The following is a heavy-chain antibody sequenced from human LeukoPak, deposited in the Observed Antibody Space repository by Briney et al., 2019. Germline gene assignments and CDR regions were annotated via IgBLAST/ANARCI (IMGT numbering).Heavy chain of an antibody. Sequence: PSETLSLTCTVSGGSISSGGYYWSWIRQHPGKGLEWIGYIYCSRSPYYHPSLKSRVTISVDTSKNQFSLKLSSVTAVDTAVYYCARDRFRAAAGTQNAFDIWGQGTMVTVSS. CDR1: GGSISSGGYY. CDR2: IYCSRSP. CDR3: ARDRFRAAAGTQNAFDI. D-gene: IGHD6-13*01. J-gene: IGHJ3*02. V-gene: IGHV4-31*03.